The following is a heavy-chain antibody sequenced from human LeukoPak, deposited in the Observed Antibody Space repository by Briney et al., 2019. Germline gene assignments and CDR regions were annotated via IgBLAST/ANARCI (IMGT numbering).Heavy chain of an antibody. Sequence: PSETLSLTCTVFGGSISSYYWSWVRQPPGKGQEWVGYVSYSGSTDYNPSLKRRVIISIDTSKNQFSLKLTSVAAADTAVYYCVRTLEYTSKRDAFDIWGQGALAPVSS. V-gene: IGHV4-59*08. D-gene: IGHD6-6*01. CDR2: VSYSGST. CDR3: VRTLEYTSKRDAFDI. J-gene: IGHJ3*02. CDR1: GGSISSYY.